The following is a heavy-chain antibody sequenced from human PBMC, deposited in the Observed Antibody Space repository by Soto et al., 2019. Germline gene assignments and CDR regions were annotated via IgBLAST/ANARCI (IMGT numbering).Heavy chain of an antibody. CDR2: ISGSGGST. Sequence: VGSLRLSCAASGFTFSSYAMSWVRQAPGKGLEWVSAISGSGGSTYYADSVKGRFTISRDNSKNTLYLQMNSLRAEDTAVYYCAKTPTVTTIFLLDYWGQGTLVTVSS. CDR1: GFTFSSYA. J-gene: IGHJ4*02. CDR3: AKTPTVTTIFLLDY. V-gene: IGHV3-23*01. D-gene: IGHD4-17*01.